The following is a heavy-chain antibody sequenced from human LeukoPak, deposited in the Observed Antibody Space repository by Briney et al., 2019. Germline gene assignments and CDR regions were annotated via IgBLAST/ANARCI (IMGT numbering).Heavy chain of an antibody. CDR2: IGISSNNI. J-gene: IGHJ4*02. D-gene: IGHD4-17*01. CDR1: GITFSSYS. CDR3: ARDGVRGFTATTPFDY. Sequence: GGPLRLSCAASGITFSSYSMNWVRQAPGKGLEWVSSIGISSNNIYYADSVKGRFTISRDNAKNSLSLQMNSLRVEDTAVYYCARDGVRGFTATTPFDYWGPGTLVTVSS. V-gene: IGHV3-21*01.